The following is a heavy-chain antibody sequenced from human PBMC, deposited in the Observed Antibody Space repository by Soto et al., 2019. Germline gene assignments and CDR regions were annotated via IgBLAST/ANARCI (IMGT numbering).Heavy chain of an antibody. CDR2: ISYDGSNK. Sequence: PGGSLRLSCAASGFTFSSYAMHWVRRAPGKGLEWVAVISYDGSNKYYADSVKGRLTISRDNSKNTLYLQMNSLRAEDTAVYYCASMSGDGYLNLYYYGMDVWGQGTTVTVSS. J-gene: IGHJ6*02. CDR1: GFTFSSYA. CDR3: ASMSGDGYLNLYYYGMDV. V-gene: IGHV3-30-3*01. D-gene: IGHD5-12*01.